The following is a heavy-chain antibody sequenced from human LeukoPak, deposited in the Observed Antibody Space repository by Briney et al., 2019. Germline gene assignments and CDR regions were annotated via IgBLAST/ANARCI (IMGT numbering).Heavy chain of an antibody. V-gene: IGHV1-2*02. D-gene: IGHD2/OR15-2a*01. J-gene: IGHJ6*03. CDR2: INPNSGGT. Sequence: ASVKVSCKASGYTFTAYYIHWVRQAPGQGLEWMGWINPNSGGTNYAQKFQGRVTMTRDTSISTAYMELSSLRSDDTAVYYCASGQKYFDYYYMDVWGKGTTVTVSS. CDR3: ASGQKYFDYYYMDV. CDR1: GYTFTAYY.